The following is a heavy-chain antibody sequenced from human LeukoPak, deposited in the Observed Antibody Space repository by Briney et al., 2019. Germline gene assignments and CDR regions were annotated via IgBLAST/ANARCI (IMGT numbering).Heavy chain of an antibody. CDR3: ARHLFNYYYYYMDV. D-gene: IGHD3-3*01. V-gene: IGHV4-39*01. J-gene: IGHJ6*03. Sequence: SETLSLTCTVSGDSITSNHYYWGWIRQPPGRGLEWIGSIDYRGNNYYNASLKTRVTISIDTSKNQFSLSLSSVTAADTALYYCARHLFNYYYYYMDVWGEGTTVAVSS. CDR2: IDYRGNN. CDR1: GDSITSNHYY.